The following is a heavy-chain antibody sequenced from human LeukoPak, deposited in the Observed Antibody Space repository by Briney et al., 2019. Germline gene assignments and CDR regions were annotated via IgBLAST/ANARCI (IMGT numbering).Heavy chain of an antibody. CDR1: GYTFTSYA. CDR3: ARGDSKASDY. D-gene: IGHD3-22*01. V-gene: IGHV7-4-1*02. J-gene: IGHJ4*02. Sequence: ASVKVSCKASGYTFTSYAMNWVRQAPGQGPEWMGWINTNTGNPTYAQGFTGRFVFSLDTSVNTAYLQISSLKAEDTAIYFCARGDSKASDYWGQGTLVTVSS. CDR2: INTNTGNP.